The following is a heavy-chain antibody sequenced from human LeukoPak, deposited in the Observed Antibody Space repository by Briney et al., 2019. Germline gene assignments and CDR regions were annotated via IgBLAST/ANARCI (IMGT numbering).Heavy chain of an antibody. D-gene: IGHD5-18*01. Sequence: GRSLRLSCAASGFTFNSYGMHWVRQAPGKGLEWVAVIWYDGSNKYYADSVKGRFTISRDNSKNTLYLQMNSLRAEDTAVYYCAKDSDGGYSYGGLGDYWGQGTLVTVSS. CDR2: IWYDGSNK. CDR1: GFTFNSYG. CDR3: AKDSDGGYSYGGLGDY. V-gene: IGHV3-33*06. J-gene: IGHJ4*02.